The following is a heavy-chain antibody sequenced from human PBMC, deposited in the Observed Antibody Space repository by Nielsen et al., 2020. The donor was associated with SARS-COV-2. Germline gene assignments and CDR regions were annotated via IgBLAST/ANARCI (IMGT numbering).Heavy chain of an antibody. CDR1: GYTFTGYY. V-gene: IGHV1-2*02. J-gene: IGHJ6*02. CDR3: ASYIAARPSYYYYGMDV. Sequence: ASVKVSCKASGYTFTGYYMHWVRQAPGQGLEWMGWINPNSGGTNYAQKFQGRVTMTRDTSISTAYMELSRLRSDDTAVYYRASYIAARPSYYYYGMDVWGQGTTVTVSS. CDR2: INPNSGGT. D-gene: IGHD6-6*01.